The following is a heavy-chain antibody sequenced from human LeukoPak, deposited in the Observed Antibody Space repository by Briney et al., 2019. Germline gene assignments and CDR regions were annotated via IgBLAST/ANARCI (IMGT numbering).Heavy chain of an antibody. Sequence: GRSLRLSCAASGFSFSSYGMYWVRQAPGKGLEWVAVISYDGSNKYYADSVKGRLTISRDNSKNTLYLQMNSLRAEDTAVYYCAREGPRGNSQFDYWGQGTLVTVSS. CDR1: GFSFSSYG. J-gene: IGHJ4*02. CDR2: ISYDGSNK. CDR3: AREGPRGNSQFDY. D-gene: IGHD2/OR15-2a*01. V-gene: IGHV3-30*03.